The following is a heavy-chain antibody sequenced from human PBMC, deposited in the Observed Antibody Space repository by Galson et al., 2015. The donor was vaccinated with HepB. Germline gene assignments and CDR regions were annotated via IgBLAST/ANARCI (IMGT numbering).Heavy chain of an antibody. V-gene: IGHV5-51*01. CDR1: GYSFTSYW. D-gene: IGHD3-9*01. Sequence: QSGAEVKKPGESLKISCKGSGYSFTSYWIGWVRQMPGKGLEWMGIIYPGDSDTRYSPSFQGQVTISADKSISTAYLQWSSLKASDTAMYYCARPQYYDILTGSMGAFDYWGQGTLVTVSS. CDR3: ARPQYYDILTGSMGAFDY. CDR2: IYPGDSDT. J-gene: IGHJ4*02.